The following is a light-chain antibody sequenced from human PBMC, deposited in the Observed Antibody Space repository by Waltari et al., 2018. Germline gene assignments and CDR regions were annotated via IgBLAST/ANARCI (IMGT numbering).Light chain of an antibody. V-gene: IGKV3-20*01. CDR1: QSVKSNY. J-gene: IGKJ2*01. Sequence: DIVLTQSPGTLSLSTGERATLSCRASQSVKSNYLAWYQQKPGQAPRLLIYGASSRATDIPDRFSGSVSGTDFTLTISRLEPEDFAVYYCQQHGSSPHVYTFGQGTRLEIK. CDR3: QQHGSSPHVYT. CDR2: GAS.